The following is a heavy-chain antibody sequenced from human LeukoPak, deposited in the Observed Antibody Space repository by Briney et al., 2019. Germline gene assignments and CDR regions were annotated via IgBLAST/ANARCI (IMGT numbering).Heavy chain of an antibody. V-gene: IGHV4-34*01. Sequence: KPSATLSLTCAVSGGSFSGYYWSWIRQPPGKGLECTGEINHSGSTNYNPSLKSRVTISVDTSKNQFSLKLSSVTAADTAVYYCASSTDIMGSGSYSVHWGQGTLVTVSS. CDR2: INHSGST. CDR1: GGSFSGYY. D-gene: IGHD3-10*01. CDR3: ASSTDIMGSGSYSVH. J-gene: IGHJ4*02.